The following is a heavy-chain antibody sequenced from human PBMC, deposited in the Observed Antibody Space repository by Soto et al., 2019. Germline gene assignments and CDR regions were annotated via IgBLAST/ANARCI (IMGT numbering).Heavy chain of an antibody. V-gene: IGHV3-23*01. CDR1: WVTLLSHA. D-gene: IGHD2-2*01. CDR2: ISGSGDST. CDR3: VLSDCFSTDCRRFHH. J-gene: IGHJ1*01. Sequence: GGSLRHPHAASWVTLLSHAISRVRQATRRGLEWVSAISGSGDSTYHADSVRGRFTISRDNSKNTLYLQMDSLRLEDTAIYYCVLSDCFSTDCRRFHHWGQGTLVTVSS.